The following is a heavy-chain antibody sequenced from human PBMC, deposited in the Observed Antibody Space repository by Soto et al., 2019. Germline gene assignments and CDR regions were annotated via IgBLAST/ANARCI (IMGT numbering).Heavy chain of an antibody. CDR1: GYTFTNYA. Sequence: VQLLQSGGEVRKPGASVKVSCKTSGYTFTNYAINWVRQAPGQGLQWMGWISAYSGDTKYAQRFQDRLTVTTDPSTTAASMELRSLSSDDTAVYCCARDGRAFSIFGETMDVCGQWTAVTVSS. CDR2: ISAYSGDT. V-gene: IGHV1-18*01. D-gene: IGHD3-3*01. CDR3: ARDGRAFSIFGETMDV. J-gene: IGHJ6*02.